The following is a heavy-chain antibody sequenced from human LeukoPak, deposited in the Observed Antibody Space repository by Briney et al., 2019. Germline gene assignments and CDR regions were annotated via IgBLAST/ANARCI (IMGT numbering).Heavy chain of an antibody. CDR1: GVFVNNFY. CDR2: ISYSDST. Sequence: SETLSLTCSVSGVFVNNFYWAWIRQTPEKGLEWIGFISYSDSTKYNPGLKSRVTISADTSNNRFYLELGSVTAADTAVYFCARRHRDCSGDSCFLLDYWGQGTLVTVSS. J-gene: IGHJ4*02. V-gene: IGHV4-59*08. D-gene: IGHD2-15*01. CDR3: ARRHRDCSGDSCFLLDY.